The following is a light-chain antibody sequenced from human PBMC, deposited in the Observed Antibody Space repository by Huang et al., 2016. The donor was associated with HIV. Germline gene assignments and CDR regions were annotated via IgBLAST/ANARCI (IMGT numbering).Light chain of an antibody. CDR1: QGIGNK. CDR3: QQYNRWPRT. V-gene: IGKV3-15*01. Sequence: TQSPVTLSVSPGERVTLSCRASQGIGNKLAWYQLKPGQAPRLLIFDASYRATDIPARFSGAGSEIDFTLTISDLQSEDSAVYYCQQYNRWPRTFGQGTKVDIK. CDR2: DAS. J-gene: IGKJ2*01.